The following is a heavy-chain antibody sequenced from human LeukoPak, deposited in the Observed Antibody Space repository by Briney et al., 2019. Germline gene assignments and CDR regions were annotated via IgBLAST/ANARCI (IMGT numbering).Heavy chain of an antibody. V-gene: IGHV1-46*01. Sequence: ASVKVSCKASGYTFTSYYMHWVRQAPGQGLEWMGIINPSGGSTSYAQKFQGRVTMTRDTSTSTVYMELSSLRSEDTAVYYCARAGRRSRTYYYYGMDVWGQGTTVTVS. CDR3: ARAGRRSRTYYYYGMDV. J-gene: IGHJ6*02. CDR2: INPSGGST. CDR1: GYTFTSYY. D-gene: IGHD2-8*01.